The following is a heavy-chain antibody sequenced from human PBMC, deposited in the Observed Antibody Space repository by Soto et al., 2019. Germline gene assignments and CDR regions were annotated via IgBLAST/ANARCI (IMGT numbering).Heavy chain of an antibody. CDR2: ISSNGGST. D-gene: IGHD5-12*01. CDR1: GLTFSSYA. Sequence: PGGSLRLSCSASGLTFSSYAMHWVRQAPGKGLEYVSTISSNGGSTYYADSVKGRFTISRDNSKNTLYLQMSSLRAEDTAVYYCIKTRQWLRDAFDIWGQGTMVTV. J-gene: IGHJ3*02. V-gene: IGHV3-64D*06. CDR3: IKTRQWLRDAFDI.